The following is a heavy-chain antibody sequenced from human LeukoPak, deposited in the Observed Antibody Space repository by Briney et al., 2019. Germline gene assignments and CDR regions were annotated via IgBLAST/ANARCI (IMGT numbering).Heavy chain of an antibody. CDR1: GGTFSSYA. V-gene: IGHV1-69*01. CDR2: IIPIFGTA. CDR3: ARPATIAVAGPDAFDI. J-gene: IGHJ3*02. D-gene: IGHD6-19*01. Sequence: SVKVSCKASGGTFSSYAISWVRQAPGQGLEWMGGIIPIFGTANYAQKFQGRVTITADESTSTAYMELSSLRSEDTAVYYCARPATIAVAGPDAFDIWGQGTMVTVSS.